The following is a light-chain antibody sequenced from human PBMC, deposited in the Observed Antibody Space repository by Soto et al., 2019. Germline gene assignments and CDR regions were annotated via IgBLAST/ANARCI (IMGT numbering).Light chain of an antibody. CDR2: DAS. CDR1: QSISSW. CDR3: QQYNSYSRYT. Sequence: DIQMTQSPSTLSASVGDRVTITCRASQSISSWLAWYQQKPGKAPKLLIYDASSLESGVPSRFSGSGSGTELTLTISSLQPDDFATDYCQQYNSYSRYTFGQGTKLEIK. J-gene: IGKJ2*01. V-gene: IGKV1-5*01.